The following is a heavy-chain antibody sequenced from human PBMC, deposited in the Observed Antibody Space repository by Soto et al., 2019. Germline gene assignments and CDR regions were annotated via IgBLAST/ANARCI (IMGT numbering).Heavy chain of an antibody. J-gene: IGHJ5*02. CDR3: ARHDRPFLWSCFDP. Sequence: SETLSLTCTVSGGSISSSSYYWGWIRQPPGKGLEWIGSMYYSGSTYYNPSLKSRVTISIDTSKNQFSLKLSSVTAADTAVYYCARHDRPFLWSCFDPWGQGTLVTVSS. CDR2: MYYSGST. CDR1: GGSISSSSYY. V-gene: IGHV4-39*01. D-gene: IGHD3-3*01.